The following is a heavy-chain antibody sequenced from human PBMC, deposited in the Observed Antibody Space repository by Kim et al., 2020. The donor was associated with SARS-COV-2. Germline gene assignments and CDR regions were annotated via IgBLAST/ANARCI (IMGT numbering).Heavy chain of an antibody. V-gene: IGHV4-39*01. Sequence: SETLSLTCTVSGGSVSNSTYYWAWIRQPPGKGLEWIGTIYYTGRTYYCPSIKSRVTISVDTPKNQFSLNLRAVTAADTAVYYCARLYHYDSSGYYAHYYYYGIDVWGQGTTVTVSS. CDR3: ARLYHYDSSGYYAHYYYYGIDV. D-gene: IGHD3-22*01. CDR2: IYYTGRT. J-gene: IGHJ6*02. CDR1: GGSVSNSTYY.